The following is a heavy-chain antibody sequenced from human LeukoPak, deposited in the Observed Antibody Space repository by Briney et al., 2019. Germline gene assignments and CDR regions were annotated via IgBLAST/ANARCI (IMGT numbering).Heavy chain of an antibody. D-gene: IGHD3-10*01. CDR3: ARDGYGSGSFFSDY. Sequence: GASVKVSCKASGYTFTYFYIHWVRQAPGQGLEWVGWINPNNGATNYAQKFQGRVTMTRDTSISTIYMEVSRLRSDDTAVYFCARDGYGSGSFFSDYWGQGTLVTVS. V-gene: IGHV1-2*02. J-gene: IGHJ4*02. CDR1: GYTFTYFY. CDR2: INPNNGAT.